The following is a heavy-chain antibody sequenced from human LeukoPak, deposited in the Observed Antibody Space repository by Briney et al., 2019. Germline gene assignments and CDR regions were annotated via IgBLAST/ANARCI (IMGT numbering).Heavy chain of an antibody. V-gene: IGHV3-21*01. CDR1: GFTFSDYG. J-gene: IGHJ4*02. Sequence: GGSLRLSCAASGFTFSDYGMNWVRQAPGKGLEWVSSISSSSGYIYYADSVKGRFTISRDNAKDSLYLQMNSLRVEDTAVYYCARIPLAGSEDYWGQGTLVTVSS. CDR3: ARIPLAGSEDY. CDR2: ISSSSGYI. D-gene: IGHD2-2*02.